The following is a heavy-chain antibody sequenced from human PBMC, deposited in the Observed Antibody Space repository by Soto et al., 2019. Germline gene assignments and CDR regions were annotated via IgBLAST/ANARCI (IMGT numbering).Heavy chain of an antibody. V-gene: IGHV4-34*01. D-gene: IGHD3-9*01. CDR1: GGSFSGYY. Sequence: QVQLQQWGAGLLKPSETLSLTCAVYGGSFSGYYWSWIRQPPGKGLEWIGEINHSGSTNYNPSLKSRVTISVYTSKNQFSLKLSSVTAADTAVYYCARELRYFDWLRNWFDPWGQGTLVTVSS. CDR2: INHSGST. J-gene: IGHJ5*02. CDR3: ARELRYFDWLRNWFDP.